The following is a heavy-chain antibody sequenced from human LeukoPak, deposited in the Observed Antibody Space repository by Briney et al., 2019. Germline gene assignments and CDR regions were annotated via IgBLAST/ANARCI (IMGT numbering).Heavy chain of an antibody. D-gene: IGHD6-19*01. Sequence: PSETLSLTCTVSGGSISSSSFYWGWIRQPPGKGLEWIGTIFYSGSTYYNPSLRSRVTMSVDTSKKQFSLRLSSVTAADTAVYYCARQGYISGQGFRNNWFDPWGQGSLVTVSS. CDR1: GGSISSSSFY. J-gene: IGHJ5*02. CDR3: ARQGYISGQGFRNNWFDP. CDR2: IFYSGST. V-gene: IGHV4-39*01.